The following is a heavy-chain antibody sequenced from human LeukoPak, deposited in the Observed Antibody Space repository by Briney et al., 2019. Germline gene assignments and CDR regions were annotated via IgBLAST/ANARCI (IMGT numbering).Heavy chain of an antibody. Sequence: PGGSLRLSCAASGFTFSSYDMHWVRQATGKGLELVSAIGTAGDTYYPGSVKGRFTISRENAKNSLYLQMNSLRAGDTAVYYCARAAGGHCSGGSCYFHPFDYWGQGTLVTVSS. CDR1: GFTFSSYD. CDR3: ARAAGGHCSGGSCYFHPFDY. J-gene: IGHJ4*02. D-gene: IGHD2-15*01. V-gene: IGHV3-13*01. CDR2: IGTAGDT.